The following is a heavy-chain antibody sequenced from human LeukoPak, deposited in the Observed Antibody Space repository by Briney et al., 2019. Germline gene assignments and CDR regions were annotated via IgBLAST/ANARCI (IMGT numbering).Heavy chain of an antibody. CDR1: GFTFSDYY. D-gene: IGHD6-6*01. Sequence: GGSLRLSCAASGFTFSDYYMSWVRQAPGKGLEWVSAISGSGGSTYYADSVKGRFTISRDNSKNTLYLQMNSLRAEDTAVYYCAKLGGSSSSRLDYWGQGTLVTVSS. J-gene: IGHJ4*02. CDR3: AKLGGSSSSRLDY. V-gene: IGHV3-23*01. CDR2: ISGSGGST.